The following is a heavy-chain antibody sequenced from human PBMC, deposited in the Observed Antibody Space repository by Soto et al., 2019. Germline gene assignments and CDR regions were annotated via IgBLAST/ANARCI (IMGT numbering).Heavy chain of an antibody. CDR3: ASTYTTSWYWFDP. CDR1: GFSLSNAGLG. D-gene: IGHD6-13*01. CDR2: IFSNDEK. V-gene: IGHV2-26*04. J-gene: IGHJ5*02. Sequence: QVTVKESGPVLVKPTETLTLTCTVSGFSLSNAGLGVSWIRQPPGKALEWLAHIFSNDEKSYSTSLKSRLTISNDTSKSQVVLTMTNMDPVDTATYYCASTYTTSWYWFDPWGQGTLVTLSS.